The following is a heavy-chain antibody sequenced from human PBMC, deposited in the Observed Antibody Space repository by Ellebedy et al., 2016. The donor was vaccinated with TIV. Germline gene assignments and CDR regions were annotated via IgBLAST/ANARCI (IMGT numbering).Heavy chain of an antibody. D-gene: IGHD2-15*01. CDR2: IYYSGKT. V-gene: IGHV4-39*01. Sequence: PSETLSLTCTVSGGSISSRSSYWGWLRQPPGKGLEWIGSIYYSGKTYQNPSLKSRVTISVDTTKNQFSLRLSSVTAADTSVYYCARHRDGGVVALAARNYYFDDWGQGTLVTVSS. CDR1: GGSISSRSSY. CDR3: ARHRDGGVVALAARNYYFDD. J-gene: IGHJ4*02.